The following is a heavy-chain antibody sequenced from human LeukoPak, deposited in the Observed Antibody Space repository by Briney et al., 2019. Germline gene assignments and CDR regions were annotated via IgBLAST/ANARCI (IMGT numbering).Heavy chain of an antibody. J-gene: IGHJ4*02. D-gene: IGHD3-9*01. CDR2: INWNGGST. V-gene: IGHV3-20*04. CDR3: ARRGYYDILTGYHDPFDY. Sequence: PGGSLRLSCAASGFTFSSYAMSWVRQAPGKGLEWVSGINWNGGSTGYADSVKGRFTISRDNAKNSLYLQMNSLRAEDTALYYCARRGYYDILTGYHDPFDYWGQGTLVTVSS. CDR1: GFTFSSYA.